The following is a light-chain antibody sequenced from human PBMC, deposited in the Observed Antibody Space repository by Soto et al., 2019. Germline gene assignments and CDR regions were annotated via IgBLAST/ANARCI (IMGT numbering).Light chain of an antibody. V-gene: IGKV1-5*03. J-gene: IGKJ1*01. CDR2: EAS. CDR1: QTVSSW. Sequence: DIQMTQSPSTLSGSVGDRVTITCRASQTVSSWLAWYQQKPGKAPKLLIYEASTLKSGVPSRFSGSGSGTKFTLTIASLQPDDFATYYCQHYNSYSEAFGPGTKVDIK. CDR3: QHYNSYSEA.